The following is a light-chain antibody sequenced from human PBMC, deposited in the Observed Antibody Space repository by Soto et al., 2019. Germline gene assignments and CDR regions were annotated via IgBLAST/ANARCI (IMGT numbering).Light chain of an antibody. CDR2: AAS. J-gene: IGKJ1*01. CDR3: QQSYSTPRT. CDR1: QRISSF. V-gene: IGKV1-39*01. Sequence: IQITQSPSTLSASVGDRVAHTCRASQRISSFLNWYQQKPWKAPKLMIYAASTLQSGVPSRFSGSGSGTAFTLTISTLQTEDLATYYCQQSYSTPRTVGQGTKVDI.